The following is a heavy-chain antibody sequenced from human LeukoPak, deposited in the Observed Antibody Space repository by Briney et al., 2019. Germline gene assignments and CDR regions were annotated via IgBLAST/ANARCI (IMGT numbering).Heavy chain of an antibody. CDR2: ISWNSGSI. CDR3: AKAIGGSYYWYFDL. CDR1: GFTFDDYA. D-gene: IGHD3-10*01. V-gene: IGHV3-9*01. Sequence: GRSLRLSCAASGFTFDDYAMHWVRQAPGKGLEWVSGISWNSGSIGYGDSVKGRFTVSRDGAKNSLYLQMNSLRAEDTALYYCAKAIGGSYYWYFDLWGRGTLVTVSS. J-gene: IGHJ2*01.